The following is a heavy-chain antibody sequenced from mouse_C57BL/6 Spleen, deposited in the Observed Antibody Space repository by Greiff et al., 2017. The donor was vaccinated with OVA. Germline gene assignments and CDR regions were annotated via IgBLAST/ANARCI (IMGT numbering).Heavy chain of an antibody. CDR1: GYTFTDYY. J-gene: IGHJ2*01. CDR2: LYPGSGNT. Sequence: QVQLKESGAELVRPGASVKLSCKASGYTFTDYYINWVKQRPGQGLEWIARLYPGSGNTYSNEKFKGKATLTAEKSSSTAYMQLSSLTSEDSAVYVCARSAYSTMVTTFDYWGQGTTLTVSS. V-gene: IGHV1-76*01. D-gene: IGHD2-2*01. CDR3: ARSAYSTMVTTFDY.